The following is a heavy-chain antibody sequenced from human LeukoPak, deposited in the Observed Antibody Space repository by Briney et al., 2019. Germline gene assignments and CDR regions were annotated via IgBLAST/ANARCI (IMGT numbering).Heavy chain of an antibody. CDR2: IIPIFGTA. Sequence: SVKVSCKASGGTFSSYAISWVRQAPGQGLEWMGGIIPIFGTANYAQKFQGRVTITTDESTSTAYMELSSLRSEDTAVYYCARGPRQYSSPSGHGYYYYYYMDVWGKGTTVTVSS. CDR3: ARGPRQYSSPSGHGYYYYYYMDV. V-gene: IGHV1-69*05. J-gene: IGHJ6*03. D-gene: IGHD6-6*01. CDR1: GGTFSSYA.